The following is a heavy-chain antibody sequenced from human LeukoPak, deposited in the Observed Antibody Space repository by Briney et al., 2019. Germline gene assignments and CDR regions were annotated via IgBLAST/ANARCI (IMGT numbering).Heavy chain of an antibody. CDR1: GGSISSSSYY. J-gene: IGHJ5*02. D-gene: IGHD3-10*01. CDR2: IYYSGST. CDR3: ARQVGSIAGSS. Sequence: SETLSLTCTVSGGSISSSSYYWGWIRQPPGTGLEWIGSIYYSGSTYYNPSLKSRVTISVDTSKNQFSLKLSSVTAADTAVYYCARQVGSIAGSSWGQGILVTVSS. V-gene: IGHV4-39*01.